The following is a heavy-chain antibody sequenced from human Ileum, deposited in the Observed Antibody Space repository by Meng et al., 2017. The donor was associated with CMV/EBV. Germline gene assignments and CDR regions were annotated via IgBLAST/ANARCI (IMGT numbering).Heavy chain of an antibody. CDR1: GLLVSSHY. D-gene: IGHD5-12*01. V-gene: IGHV3-53*01. CDR3: ARERGDLATSYFDY. J-gene: IGHJ4*02. Sequence: VHRVESGGDLVQPGGSLRLSCEAFGLLVSSHYMSWVRQTPGTGLEWVSVLYSGGSAYYADSVRGRVTISRDNSKNTLYLQMNNLRAEDTAMYYCARERGDLATSYFDYWGRGTLVTVFS. CDR2: LYSGGSA.